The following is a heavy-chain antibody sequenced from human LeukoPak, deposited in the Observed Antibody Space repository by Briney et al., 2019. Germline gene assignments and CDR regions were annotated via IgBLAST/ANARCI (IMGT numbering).Heavy chain of an antibody. CDR2: ISSSGSTI. Sequence: TGGSLRLSCAASGFTFSSYEMNWVRQAPGKGLEWVSYISSSGSTIYYADSVKGRFTISRDNAKNSLYLQMNSLRAEDTAVYYCARVGLRYFDWYLNYCYMDVWGKGTTVTISS. CDR1: GFTFSSYE. CDR3: ARVGLRYFDWYLNYCYMDV. D-gene: IGHD3-9*01. J-gene: IGHJ6*03. V-gene: IGHV3-48*03.